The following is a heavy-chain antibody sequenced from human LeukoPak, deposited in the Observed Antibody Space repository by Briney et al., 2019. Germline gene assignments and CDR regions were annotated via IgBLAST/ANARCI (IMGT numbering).Heavy chain of an antibody. J-gene: IGHJ4*02. V-gene: IGHV1-8*01. CDR2: MNPNSGNT. Sequence: ASVKVSCKASGYTFTSYDINWVRQATGQGLEWMGWMNPNSGNTGYAQKFQGRVTMTRNTSISTAYMELSSLRSEDTAVYDCARAMGGATFSDYWGQGTLVTVSS. D-gene: IGHD3-10*01. CDR1: GYTFTSYD. CDR3: ARAMGGATFSDY.